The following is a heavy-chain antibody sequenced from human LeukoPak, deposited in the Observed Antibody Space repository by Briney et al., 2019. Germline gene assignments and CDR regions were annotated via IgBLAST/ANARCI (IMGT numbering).Heavy chain of an antibody. V-gene: IGHV3-30*04. CDR3: ARGSHQDYFGSMTYLFDY. J-gene: IGHJ4*02. CDR2: ISHDGSNK. Sequence: GGSLRLSCAASGFTFSSYAIHWVRQAPGKGLEWVTFISHDGSNKYYADSVKGRLTISRDSSKKTLYLQVNSLRVEDTAVYYCARGSHQDYFGSMTYLFDYWGQGTLVTVSS. CDR1: GFTFSSYA. D-gene: IGHD3-10*01.